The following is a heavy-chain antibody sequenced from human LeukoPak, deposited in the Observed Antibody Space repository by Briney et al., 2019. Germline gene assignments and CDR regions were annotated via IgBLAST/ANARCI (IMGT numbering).Heavy chain of an antibody. Sequence: SQTLSLTCTVSGGSISSGDYYWSWIRQPPGKGLEWIGYIYYSGGTYYNPSLKSRLSISVDTSKNQFSLKMTSLTAADTAVYYCARGQNAAASHFDYWGQGTVVIVSS. D-gene: IGHD6-25*01. V-gene: IGHV4-30-4*01. CDR3: ARGQNAAASHFDY. J-gene: IGHJ4*02. CDR1: GGSISSGDYY. CDR2: IYYSGGT.